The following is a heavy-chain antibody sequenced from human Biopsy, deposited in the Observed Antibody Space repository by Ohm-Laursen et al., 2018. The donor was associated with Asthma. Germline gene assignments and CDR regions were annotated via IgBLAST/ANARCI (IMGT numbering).Heavy chain of an antibody. Sequence: SETLSLTCTVSGGSVSSGSYYWSWIRQPPGKGLAWVSYISYCGSTDYNPSLKSRLTISMDTSKNQFSLKLSSVTAADTAVYYCARVPTTLRYFDLWGRGTLVTVSS. J-gene: IGHJ2*01. V-gene: IGHV4-61*01. CDR1: GGSVSSGSYY. CDR3: ARVPTTLRYFDL. D-gene: IGHD2-15*01. CDR2: ISYCGST.